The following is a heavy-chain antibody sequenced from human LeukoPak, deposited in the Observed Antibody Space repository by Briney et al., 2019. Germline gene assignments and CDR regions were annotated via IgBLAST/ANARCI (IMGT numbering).Heavy chain of an antibody. V-gene: IGHV4-34*01. J-gene: IGHJ4*02. D-gene: IGHD3-9*01. CDR3: ARGGMNYDILTGYSRPWDYFDY. CDR1: GGSFSGYY. CDR2: INHSGST. Sequence: SETLSLTCAVYGGSFSGYYWSWIRQPPGEGLEWIGEINHSGSTNYNPSLKSRVTISVDASKNQFSLKLSSVTAADTAVYYCARGGMNYDILTGYSRPWDYFDYWGQGTLVTVSS.